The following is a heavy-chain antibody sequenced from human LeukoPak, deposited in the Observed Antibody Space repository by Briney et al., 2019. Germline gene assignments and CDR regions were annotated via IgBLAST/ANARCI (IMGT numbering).Heavy chain of an antibody. D-gene: IGHD3-22*01. CDR3: ARDLVYYYDSSGYSGGGMDV. J-gene: IGHJ6*02. CDR1: GGSFSGYY. CDR2: INHSGST. Sequence: SETLSLTCAVYGGSFSGYYWSWIRQPPGKGLEWIGEINHSGSTNYNPSLKSRVTISVDTSKNQFSLKLSSVTAADTAVYYCARDLVYYYDSSGYSGGGMDVWGQGTTVTVSS. V-gene: IGHV4-34*01.